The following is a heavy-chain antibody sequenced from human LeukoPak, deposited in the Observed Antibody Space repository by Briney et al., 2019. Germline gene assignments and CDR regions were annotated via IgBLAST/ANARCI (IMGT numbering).Heavy chain of an antibody. V-gene: IGHV1-2*04. J-gene: IGHJ4*02. CDR2: INPNSGGT. CDR3: ARSGYSYGYAIDY. D-gene: IGHD5-18*01. Sequence: GASVKVSCKASGYTFTGYYMHWVRQAPGQGLEWMGWINPNSGGTNYAQKFQGWVTMTRDTSISTAYMELSRLRSDDTAVYYCARSGYSYGYAIDYWGQGTLVTVSS. CDR1: GYTFTGYY.